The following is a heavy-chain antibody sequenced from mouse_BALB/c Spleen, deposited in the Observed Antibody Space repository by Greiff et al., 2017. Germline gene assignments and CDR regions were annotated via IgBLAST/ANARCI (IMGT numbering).Heavy chain of an antibody. D-gene: IGHD1-2*01. CDR2: INPSNGGT. V-gene: IGHV1S81*02. Sequence: VHLVESGAELVKPGASVKLSCKASGYTFTSYYMYWVKQRPGQGLEWIGEINPSNGGTNFNEKFKSKATLTVDKSSSTAYMQLSSLTSEDSAVYYCTRLLRPFYAMDYWGQGTSVTVSS. CDR1: GYTFTSYY. CDR3: TRLLRPFYAMDY. J-gene: IGHJ4*01.